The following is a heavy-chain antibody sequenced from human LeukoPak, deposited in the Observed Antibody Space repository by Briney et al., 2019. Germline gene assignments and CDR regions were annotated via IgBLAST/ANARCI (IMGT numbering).Heavy chain of an antibody. Sequence: PGGSLRLYCAVSGITLSNYGMSWVRQAPGKGLEWVAGISGSGGGTNYADSVKGRFTISRDNPKNTLFLQMNNLRAEDTAVYFCAKRGVVIRVILVGFHKEAYYFDSWGQGALVTVSS. CDR2: ISGSGGGT. J-gene: IGHJ4*02. D-gene: IGHD3-22*01. V-gene: IGHV3-23*01. CDR3: AKRGVVIRVILVGFHKEAYYFDS. CDR1: GITLSNYG.